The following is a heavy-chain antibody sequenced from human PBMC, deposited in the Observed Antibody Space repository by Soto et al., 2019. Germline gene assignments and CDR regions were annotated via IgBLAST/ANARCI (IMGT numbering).Heavy chain of an antibody. Sequence: GGSLRLSCAASGFTFDDYAMHWVRQAPGKGLEWVSGISWNSGSIGYADSVKGRFTISRDNAKNSLYLQMNSLRAEDTALYYCAKDSSLLNYFDYWGQGTLVTVSS. CDR1: GFTFDDYA. V-gene: IGHV3-9*01. CDR2: ISWNSGSI. CDR3: AKDSSLLNYFDY. J-gene: IGHJ4*02. D-gene: IGHD1-26*01.